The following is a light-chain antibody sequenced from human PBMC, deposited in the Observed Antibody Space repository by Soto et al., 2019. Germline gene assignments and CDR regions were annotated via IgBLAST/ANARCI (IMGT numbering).Light chain of an antibody. CDR2: SAS. CDR3: QQFYSAPIT. V-gene: IGKV1-5*01. CDR1: QTVSSW. Sequence: DLQMTQSPSTLSASVRDRVTITCRASQTVSSWLAWFQQKPGRAPNLLIYSASTLHSGVPSRFSGTKSATDFTLTITSLQPEDFATYYCQQFYSAPITFGQGTRLEIK. J-gene: IGKJ5*01.